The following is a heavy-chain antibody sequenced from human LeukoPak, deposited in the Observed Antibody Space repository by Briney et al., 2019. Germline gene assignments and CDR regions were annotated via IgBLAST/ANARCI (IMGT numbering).Heavy chain of an antibody. CDR2: ISSSGSTI. CDR1: GFTFSSYE. D-gene: IGHD5-18*01. J-gene: IGHJ4*02. CDR3: AKDLNSYGYHGGLD. Sequence: GGSLRLSCAASGFTFSSYEMNWVRQAPGKGLEWVSYISSSGSTIYYADSVKGRFTISRDNAKNSLYLQMNSLRAEDTAVYYCAKDLNSYGYHGGLDWGQGTLVTVSS. V-gene: IGHV3-48*03.